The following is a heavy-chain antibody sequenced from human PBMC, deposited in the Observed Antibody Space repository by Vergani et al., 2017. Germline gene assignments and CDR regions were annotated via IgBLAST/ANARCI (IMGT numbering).Heavy chain of an antibody. CDR1: GFTFSACP. CDR2: ISGSGGST. J-gene: IGHJ4*02. V-gene: IGHV3-23*01. Sequence: EVQLLQSGGGVIPPGGSVRLSCAASGFTFSACPMTWVRQAPGKGLEWVSAISGSGGSTYYADSVKGRFTISRDNSKNTLYLQMNSLRAEDTAVYYCAKEWSATVVTRSYWGQGTLVTVSS. D-gene: IGHD4-23*01. CDR3: AKEWSATVVTRSY.